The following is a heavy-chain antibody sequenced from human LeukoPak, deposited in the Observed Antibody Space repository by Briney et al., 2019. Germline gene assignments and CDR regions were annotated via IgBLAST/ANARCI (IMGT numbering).Heavy chain of an antibody. D-gene: IGHD6-19*01. V-gene: IGHV3-7*04. J-gene: IGHJ4*02. CDR1: GFTVSSNY. CDR3: AREHYSSGDFDY. Sequence: GGSLRLSCAASGFTVSSNYMSWVRQAPGKGLEWVANIKQDGSEKYYVDSVKGRFTISRDNAKNSLYLQMNSLRAEDTAVYYCAREHYSSGDFDYWGQGTLVTVSS. CDR2: IKQDGSEK.